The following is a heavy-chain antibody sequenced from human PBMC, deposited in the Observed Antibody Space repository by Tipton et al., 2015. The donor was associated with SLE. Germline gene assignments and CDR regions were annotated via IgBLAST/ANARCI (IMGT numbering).Heavy chain of an antibody. J-gene: IGHJ3*02. Sequence: TLSLTCAVSGGSISSSNWWSWVRQPPGKGLEWIGEIYHSGSTKYNPSLKSRVTISVDTAKNQFSLRLNSVTAADTAVYYCAREGGGSYFDGAFDIWGQGTMVTVSS. CDR3: AREGGGSYFDGAFDI. D-gene: IGHD1-26*01. CDR2: IYHSGST. V-gene: IGHV4-4*02. CDR1: GGSISSSNW.